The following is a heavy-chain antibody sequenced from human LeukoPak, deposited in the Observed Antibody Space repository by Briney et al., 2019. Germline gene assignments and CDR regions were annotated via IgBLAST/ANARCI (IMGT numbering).Heavy chain of an antibody. J-gene: IGHJ6*02. Sequence: GESLKISCKGSGYRFTSYWIGWVLQMPGKGLEEMGIINPGDSDTRYSPSFQGQVTISADKSISTAYLQWSSLKASDTAMYYCARHPDCTRTSCYVDYYGMDVWGQGTTVTVSS. CDR3: ARHPDCTRTSCYVDYYGMDV. CDR2: INPGDSDT. V-gene: IGHV5-51*01. CDR1: GYRFTSYW. D-gene: IGHD2-2*01.